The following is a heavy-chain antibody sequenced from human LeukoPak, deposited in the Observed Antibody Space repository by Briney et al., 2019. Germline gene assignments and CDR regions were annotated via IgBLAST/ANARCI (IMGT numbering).Heavy chain of an antibody. Sequence: GGSLRLSCAASGFTFSDYTMTWVRQAPGKGLEWVSSISSATTYVYYSDSVKGRFTISRDNAKNSLHLQMNSLRAEDTAVYYCAREGYYDSSGYSWDYWGQGTLVAVSS. CDR3: AREGYYDSSGYSWDY. CDR2: ISSATTYV. CDR1: GFTFSDYT. J-gene: IGHJ4*02. D-gene: IGHD3-22*01. V-gene: IGHV3-21*01.